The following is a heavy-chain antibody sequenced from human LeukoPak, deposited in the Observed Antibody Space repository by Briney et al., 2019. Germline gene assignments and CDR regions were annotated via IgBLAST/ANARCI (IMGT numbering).Heavy chain of an antibody. CDR2: ISWNSGTI. CDR1: GFTFDDYV. J-gene: IGHJ6*02. Sequence: GGSLRLSCAASGFTFDDYVMNWVRQAPGKGLEWVSGISWNSGTIGYADSVKGRFTISRDNAKNSLYLQMNSLRAEDTAVYYCARELLYYYGMDVWGQGTTVTVSS. D-gene: IGHD2-21*02. V-gene: IGHV3-9*01. CDR3: ARELLYYYGMDV.